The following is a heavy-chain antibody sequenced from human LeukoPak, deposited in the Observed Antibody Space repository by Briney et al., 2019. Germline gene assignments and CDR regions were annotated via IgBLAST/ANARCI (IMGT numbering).Heavy chain of an antibody. Sequence: GASVKVSRKASGYTFTSYDINWVRQATGQGLEWMGWMNPNSGNTGYAQKLQSRVTITRNTSISTAYMELSSLRSEDTAVYYCAREVRVGATTAFDIWGQGTMVTVSS. J-gene: IGHJ3*02. D-gene: IGHD1-26*01. CDR1: GYTFTSYD. CDR3: AREVRVGATTAFDI. CDR2: MNPNSGNT. V-gene: IGHV1-8*03.